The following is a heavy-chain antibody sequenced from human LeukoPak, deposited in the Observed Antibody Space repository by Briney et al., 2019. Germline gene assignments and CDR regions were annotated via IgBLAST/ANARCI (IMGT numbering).Heavy chain of an antibody. D-gene: IGHD5-24*01. V-gene: IGHV3-7*04. Sequence: PGGSLRLSCVASGFPFSSYWMTWVRQAPGKGLEWVANIKQDGSKKSYVDSVKGRFTISRDNAKNSLYLQMNSLRAEDTAKCYCTRVGYIDEGIDYWGQGTLVTVSS. CDR2: IKQDGSKK. J-gene: IGHJ4*02. CDR1: GFPFSSYW. CDR3: TRVGYIDEGIDY.